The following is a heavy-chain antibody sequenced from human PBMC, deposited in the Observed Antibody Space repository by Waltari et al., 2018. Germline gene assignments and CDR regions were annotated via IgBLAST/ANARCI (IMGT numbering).Heavy chain of an antibody. V-gene: IGHV3-48*04. CDR1: GFTFSSYS. Sequence: EVQLVESGGGLVQPGGSLRLSCAASGFTFSSYSMNWVRQAPGKGLEGVSSISSSSSTIYYADSVKGRFTISRDNAKNSLYLQMNSLRAEDTAVYYCAKTYGDYEDYWGQGTLVTVSS. CDR2: ISSSSSTI. CDR3: AKTYGDYEDY. D-gene: IGHD4-17*01. J-gene: IGHJ4*02.